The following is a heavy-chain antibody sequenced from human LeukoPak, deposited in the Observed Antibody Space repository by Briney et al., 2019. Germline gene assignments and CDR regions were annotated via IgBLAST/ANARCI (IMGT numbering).Heavy chain of an antibody. Sequence: ASVKVSCKVSGYTFTGYYIHWVRQAPGQGLECMGWINPNSGGTNYAQKFQGTVTMTRDTSISTAYMELSRLRSDDTAVYYCARNKLVGATHTYDAFDIWGQGTMVTVSA. V-gene: IGHV1-2*02. D-gene: IGHD1-26*01. CDR3: ARNKLVGATHTYDAFDI. CDR2: INPNSGGT. J-gene: IGHJ3*02. CDR1: GYTFTGYY.